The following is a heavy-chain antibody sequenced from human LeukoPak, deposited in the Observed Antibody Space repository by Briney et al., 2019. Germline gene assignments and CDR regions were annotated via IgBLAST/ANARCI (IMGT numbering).Heavy chain of an antibody. CDR3: ARVGAIFGVVIGGFDY. V-gene: IGHV3-7*01. J-gene: IGHJ4*02. CDR1: GFTSSSYW. CDR2: IKQDGSEK. Sequence: QAGGSLRLSCAASGFTSSSYWMSWVRQAPGKGLEWVANIKQDGSEKYYVDSVKGRFTISRDNAKNSLYLQMNSLRAEDTAVYYCARVGAIFGVVIGGFDYRGQGTLVTVSS. D-gene: IGHD3-3*01.